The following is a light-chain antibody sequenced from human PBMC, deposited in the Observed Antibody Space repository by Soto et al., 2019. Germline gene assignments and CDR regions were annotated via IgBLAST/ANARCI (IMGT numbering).Light chain of an antibody. CDR1: SSNIGAGYD. CDR3: QSSDSSLSGSV. V-gene: IGLV1-40*01. CDR2: GNS. Sequence: QSVLTQPPSVSGAPGQRVTISCTGSSSNIGAGYDVHWYQQLPGTAPKLLIYGNSNRPSGVPDRFSGSKSGPSASLAITGPQAEDEADYSCQSSDSSLSGSVFGGGTKLTVL. J-gene: IGLJ2*01.